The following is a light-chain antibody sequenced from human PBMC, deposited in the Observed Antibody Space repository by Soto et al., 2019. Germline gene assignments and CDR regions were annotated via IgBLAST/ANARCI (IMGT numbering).Light chain of an antibody. Sequence: DIVMTQSPDSLAVSLGERATINCKSSQSVLYSSNNKNYLAWYQQKPGQPPKLLIYWASTRESGVPDRFSGSGYGTDFTLTISSLQAEDVAVYYCQQYYSTPRTFXQGTKADIK. V-gene: IGKV4-1*01. J-gene: IGKJ1*01. CDR1: QSVLYSSNNKNY. CDR3: QQYYSTPRT. CDR2: WAS.